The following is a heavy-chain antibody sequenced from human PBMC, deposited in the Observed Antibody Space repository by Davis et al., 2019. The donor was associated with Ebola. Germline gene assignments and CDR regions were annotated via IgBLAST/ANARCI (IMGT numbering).Heavy chain of an antibody. CDR1: GGSFSGYY. D-gene: IGHD3-16*01. J-gene: IGHJ6*02. Sequence: GSLRLSCAVCGGSFSGYYWSWIRQPPGKGLEWIGEINHSGSTNYNPSLKSRVTISVDTSKNQFSLKLSSVTAANTAVYYCVGVNYYGMDVWGQGTTVTVSS. V-gene: IGHV4-34*01. CDR3: VGVNYYGMDV. CDR2: INHSGST.